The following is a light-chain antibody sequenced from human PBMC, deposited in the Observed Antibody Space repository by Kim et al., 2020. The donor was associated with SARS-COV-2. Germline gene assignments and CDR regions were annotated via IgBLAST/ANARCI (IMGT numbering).Light chain of an antibody. V-gene: IGKV3-11*01. J-gene: IGKJ5*01. CDR3: QQRAHWPRT. Sequence: LSPGERATLSCRATQNVDIRLAWFKQKPGQPPSLLIYDASNRAPGVPARFSGSGSVTDFTLTISSLEAEDFAVYYCQQRAHWPRTFGQGTRLEIK. CDR1: QNVDIR. CDR2: DAS.